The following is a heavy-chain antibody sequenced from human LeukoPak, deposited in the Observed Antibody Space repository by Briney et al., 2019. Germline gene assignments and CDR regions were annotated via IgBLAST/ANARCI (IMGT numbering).Heavy chain of an antibody. CDR1: GGSISSSSYY. J-gene: IGHJ5*02. Sequence: SETLSLTCTVSGGSISSSSYYWGWIRQPPGKGLEWIGSIYYSGSTYYNPSLKSRVTISVDTSKNQFSLKLSSVTAADTAVYYCARLKRITIFGAGGWFDPWGEGTLVTASS. CDR3: ARLKRITIFGAGGWFDP. CDR2: IYYSGST. V-gene: IGHV4-39*01. D-gene: IGHD3-3*01.